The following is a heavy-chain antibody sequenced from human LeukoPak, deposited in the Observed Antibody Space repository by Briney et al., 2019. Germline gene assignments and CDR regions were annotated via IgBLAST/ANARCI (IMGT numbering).Heavy chain of an antibody. V-gene: IGHV3-11*04. CDR3: ARGNDKYYYDSSGYYYPGVY. Sequence: GGSLRLSCAASGFTFSGYYMSWIRQAPGKGLEWVSYISSSGSTIYYADSVKGRFTISRDNAKNSLYLQMNSLRAEDTAVYYCARGNDKYYYDSSGYYYPGVYWGQGTLVTVSS. CDR1: GFTFSGYY. D-gene: IGHD3-22*01. CDR2: ISSSGSTI. J-gene: IGHJ4*02.